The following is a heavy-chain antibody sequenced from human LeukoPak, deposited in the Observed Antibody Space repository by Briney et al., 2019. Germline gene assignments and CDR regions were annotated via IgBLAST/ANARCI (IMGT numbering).Heavy chain of an antibody. CDR2: IRSKAYGGTT. CDR1: EFPVSSNY. Sequence: GGSLRLSCAASEFPVSSNYMTWVRQAPGKGLEWVGFIRSKAYGGTTEYAASVKGRFTISRDDSKSIAYLQMNSLKTEDTAVYYCTGSFGELTFFDYWGQGTLVTVSS. CDR3: TGSFGELTFFDY. V-gene: IGHV3-49*04. D-gene: IGHD3-10*01. J-gene: IGHJ4*02.